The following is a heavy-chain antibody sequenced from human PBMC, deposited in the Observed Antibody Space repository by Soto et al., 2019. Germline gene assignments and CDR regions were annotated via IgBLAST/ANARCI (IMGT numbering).Heavy chain of an antibody. D-gene: IGHD6-13*01. CDR1: GYTFTSYA. J-gene: IGHJ5*02. CDR2: INAGNGNT. V-gene: IGHV1-3*01. Sequence: QVQLVQSGAEVKKPGASVKVSCKASGYTFTSYAMHWVRQAPGQRREWMGWINAGNGNTKYSQKFQGRVTITRDTSEGTVYMELSSRRSEDTAVYYCAGEEGWIAAAGTPPHGPWGQGTLVTVSS. CDR3: AGEEGWIAAAGTPPHGP.